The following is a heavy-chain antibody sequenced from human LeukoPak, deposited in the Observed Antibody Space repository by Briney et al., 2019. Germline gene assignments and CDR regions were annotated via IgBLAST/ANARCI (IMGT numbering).Heavy chain of an antibody. J-gene: IGHJ4*02. V-gene: IGHV1-18*01. CDR2: ISAYNGNT. D-gene: IGHD3-22*01. CDR3: ARRSTMIEPEPFDY. Sequence: ASVKVSCKASGYTFTSYGISWVRQAPGQGLEWMGWISAYNGNTNYAQKLQGRVTMTTDTSTSTAHMELRSLRSDDTAVYYCARRSTMIEPEPFDYWGQGTLVTVSS. CDR1: GYTFTSYG.